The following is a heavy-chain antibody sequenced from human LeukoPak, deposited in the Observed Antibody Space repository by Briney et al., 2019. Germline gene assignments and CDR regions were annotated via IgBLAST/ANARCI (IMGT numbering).Heavy chain of an antibody. CDR1: GGSISSYY. CDR3: ARVGYYGSGSYYNNPYYYYGMDV. V-gene: IGHV4-59*01. D-gene: IGHD3-10*01. J-gene: IGHJ6*04. CDR2: IYYSGST. Sequence: SETLSLTCTVSGGSISSYYWSWVRQPPGKGLEWIGYIYYSGSTNYNPSLTSRVTISVDTSKNQFSLKLSSVTAADTAVYYCARVGYYGSGSYYNNPYYYYGMDVWGKGTTVTVSS.